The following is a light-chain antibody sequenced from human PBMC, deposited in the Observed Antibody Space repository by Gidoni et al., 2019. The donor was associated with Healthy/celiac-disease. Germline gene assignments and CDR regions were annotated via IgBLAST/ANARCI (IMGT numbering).Light chain of an antibody. J-gene: IGKJ1*01. CDR1: QSISSY. CDR3: QQSYSTPPWT. V-gene: IGKV1-39*01. CDR2: AAS. Sequence: DLHMTHSPSSLSASVGDRVTITCRASQSISSYLNWYQQKPGKAPKLLIYAASSLQSGVPSRFSGSGSGTDFTLTISSLQPEECATYYCQQSYSTPPWTFXXXTKVEIK.